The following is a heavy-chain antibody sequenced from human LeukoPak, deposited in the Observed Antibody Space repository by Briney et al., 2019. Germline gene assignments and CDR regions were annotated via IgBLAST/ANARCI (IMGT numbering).Heavy chain of an antibody. V-gene: IGHV4-34*01. CDR3: ARRREMADFDY. Sequence: SETLSLTCAVYGGSFSGYYWSWIRQPPGKGLEWIGEINHSGSTNYNPSLKSRVTISVDTSKNQFSLKLSSVTAADTAVYYCARRREMADFDYWGQGTWSPSPQ. CDR1: GGSFSGYY. D-gene: IGHD5-24*01. CDR2: INHSGST. J-gene: IGHJ4*02.